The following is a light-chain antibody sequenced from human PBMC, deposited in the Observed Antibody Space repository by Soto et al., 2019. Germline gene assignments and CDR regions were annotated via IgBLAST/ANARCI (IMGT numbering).Light chain of an antibody. J-gene: IGLJ1*01. V-gene: IGLV2-14*01. CDR3: SSFSVASPL. CDR2: DVS. Sequence: QSALTQPASMSGSPGQSVTISCARTSNDIGGYNYVSWYQHHPGTAPKLIIYDVSSRPSGVSHRFSGSKSGNTASLTISGLQAEDEADYYCSSFSVASPLFGTGTKVTVL. CDR1: SNDIGGYNY.